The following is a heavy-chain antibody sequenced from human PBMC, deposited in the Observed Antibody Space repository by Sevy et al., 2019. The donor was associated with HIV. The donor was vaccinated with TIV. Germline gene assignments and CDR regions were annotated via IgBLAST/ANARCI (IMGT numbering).Heavy chain of an antibody. CDR1: GFTFSSYG. Sequence: GGSLRLSCAASGFTFSSYGMHWVRQAPGKGLEWVAVIWYDGSNKYYAYSVKGRFTISRDNSKNTLYLQMNSLRAEDTAVYYCARGRGLISYNFDYWGQGTLVTVSS. J-gene: IGHJ4*02. CDR2: IWYDGSNK. V-gene: IGHV3-33*01. CDR3: ARGRGLISYNFDY. D-gene: IGHD3-16*01.